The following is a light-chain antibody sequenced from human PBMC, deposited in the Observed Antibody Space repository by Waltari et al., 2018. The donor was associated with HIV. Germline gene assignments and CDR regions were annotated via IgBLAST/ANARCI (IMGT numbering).Light chain of an antibody. J-gene: IGLJ3*02. CDR1: SGSVSHTNY. CDR3: VLYMGSGNML. V-gene: IGLV8-61*01. Sequence: QTVVTQEPSFSVSPGETVTHTCGLRSGSVSHTNYPSWYQQTPGQAPRTLIYSTSARSSGVPDRFSGSMIGNKAALTITGAQADDECDYYCVLYMGSGNMLFGGGTKLAVL. CDR2: STS.